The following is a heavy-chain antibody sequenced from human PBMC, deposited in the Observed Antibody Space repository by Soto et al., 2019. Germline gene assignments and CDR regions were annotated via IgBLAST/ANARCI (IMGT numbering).Heavy chain of an antibody. CDR2: INHSGST. V-gene: IGHV4-34*01. Sequence: SETLSLTCAVYGGSFSGYYWSWIRQPPGKGLEWIGEINHSGSTNYNPSLKSRVTISVDTSKNQFSLKLSSVTAADTAVYYCARWFPILLRRDSYSSSWYLTPSSLDPWGQGTLVTVTS. D-gene: IGHD6-13*01. J-gene: IGHJ5*02. CDR3: ARWFPILLRRDSYSSSWYLTPSSLDP. CDR1: GGSFSGYY.